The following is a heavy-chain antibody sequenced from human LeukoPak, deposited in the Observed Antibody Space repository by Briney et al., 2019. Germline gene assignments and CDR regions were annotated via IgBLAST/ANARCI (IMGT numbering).Heavy chain of an antibody. V-gene: IGHV4-59*11. J-gene: IGHJ6*03. CDR3: ARVVGASYYYYYYMDV. Sequence: PSETLSLTCTVSGGSISSHYWSWIRQPPGKGLEWIGYIYYSGSTNYNPSLESRVTISVDTSKSQFSLKLSSVTAADTAVYYCARVVGASYYYYYYMDVWGKGTTVTVSS. D-gene: IGHD1-26*01. CDR2: IYYSGST. CDR1: GGSISSHY.